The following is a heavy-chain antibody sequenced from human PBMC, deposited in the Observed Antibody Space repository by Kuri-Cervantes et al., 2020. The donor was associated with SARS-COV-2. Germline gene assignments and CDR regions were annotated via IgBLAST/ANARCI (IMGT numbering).Heavy chain of an antibody. V-gene: IGHV3-7*03. CDR3: CGSYTNWFDP. Sequence: GESLKISCAASGFTFSSYWMSWVRQAPGKGLEWVANIKQDGSEKYYVDSVKGRFTISRDNAKNSLYLQMNSLKTEDTAVYYCCGSYTNWFDPWGQGTLVTASS. CDR2: IKQDGSEK. CDR1: GFTFSSYW. J-gene: IGHJ5*02. D-gene: IGHD1-26*01.